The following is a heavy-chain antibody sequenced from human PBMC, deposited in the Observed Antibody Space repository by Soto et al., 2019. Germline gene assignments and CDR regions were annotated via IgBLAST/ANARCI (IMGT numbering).Heavy chain of an antibody. CDR3: ARLPLGGEDY. V-gene: IGHV4-59*08. J-gene: IGHJ4*02. CDR2: IYYSGST. CDR1: GGTISSYY. D-gene: IGHD7-27*01. Sequence: PSETLSLTCTVSGGTISSYYWSWIRQPPGKGLEWIGYIYYSGSTNYNPSLKSRVTISVDTSKNQFSLKLSSVTAADTAVYYCARLPLGGEDYWGQGTLVTVSS.